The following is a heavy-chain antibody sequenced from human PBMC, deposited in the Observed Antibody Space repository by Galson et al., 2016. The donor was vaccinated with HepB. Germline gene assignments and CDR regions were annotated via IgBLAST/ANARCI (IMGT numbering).Heavy chain of an antibody. Sequence: SLRLSCAASGFTFGDHYMDWVRQAPGKGLEWVAFISNDGSNTYYAESVKGRFTISRDKSRTTVSLQMNSLRAEDTAVYYCARDSDVPSDYYDSSGRGYFDYWGQGTLVTVSS. V-gene: IGHV3-30*03. CDR3: ARDSDVPSDYYDSSGRGYFDY. J-gene: IGHJ4*02. D-gene: IGHD3-22*01. CDR1: GFTFGDHY. CDR2: ISNDGSNT.